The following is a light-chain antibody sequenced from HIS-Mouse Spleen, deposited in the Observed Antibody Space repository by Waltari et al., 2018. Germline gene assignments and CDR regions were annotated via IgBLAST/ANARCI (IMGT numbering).Light chain of an antibody. CDR1: SSNIGNNY. CDR3: GTWDSSLSAGWV. CDR2: DHN. V-gene: IGLV1-51*01. J-gene: IGLJ3*02. Sequence: QSVLTQPPSVFAAPGQKDTTPCPRTSSNIGNNYASWYQPPPGTAPKPRTYDHNTRPSAIADRFSGSRSCPSATLGITGLQTGDEADYYYGTWDSSLSAGWVFGGGTKLTVL.